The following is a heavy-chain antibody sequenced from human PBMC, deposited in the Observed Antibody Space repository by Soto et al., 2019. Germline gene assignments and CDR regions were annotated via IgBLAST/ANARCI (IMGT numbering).Heavy chain of an antibody. Sequence: QLQLQESGPGLVKPSETLSLTCTVSGGSISSSSYYWGWIRQPPGKGLEWIGSIYYSGSTYYNPSLKSRVTISVDTSKNQFSLKLSSVTAADTAVYYCAPAGWELVFDYWGQGTLVTFSS. D-gene: IGHD1-26*01. CDR2: IYYSGST. CDR1: GGSISSSSYY. V-gene: IGHV4-39*01. CDR3: APAGWELVFDY. J-gene: IGHJ4*02.